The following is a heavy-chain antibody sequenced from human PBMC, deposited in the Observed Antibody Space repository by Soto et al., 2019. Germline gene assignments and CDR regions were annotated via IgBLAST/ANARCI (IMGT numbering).Heavy chain of an antibody. CDR1: GFSLSTSGMC. V-gene: IGHV2-70*01. Sequence: LVNPTQTLTLTCTFSGFSLSTSGMCVSWIRQPPGKALEWLALIDWDDDKYYSTSLKTRLTISKDTSKNQVVLTMTNMDPVDTATYYCARSIAARPHYYYYYGMDVWGQGTTVTVSS. CDR2: IDWDDDK. CDR3: ARSIAARPHYYYYYGMDV. J-gene: IGHJ6*02. D-gene: IGHD6-6*01.